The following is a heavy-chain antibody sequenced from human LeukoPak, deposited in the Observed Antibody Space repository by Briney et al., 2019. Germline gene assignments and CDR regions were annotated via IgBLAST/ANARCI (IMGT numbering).Heavy chain of an antibody. CDR2: IYYNGDT. D-gene: IGHD4/OR15-4a*01. Sequence: NPSETLSLTCTVSGYSISSGYYWSWIRQTPGKGLEWIGYIYYNGDTHYNPSLNSRLSISVDTPNNQFSLNLRSVTAADTAVYYCVRGPYGASISNWFDPWGQGLLVTVSS. V-gene: IGHV4-38-2*02. CDR3: VRGPYGASISNWFDP. CDR1: GYSISSGYY. J-gene: IGHJ5*02.